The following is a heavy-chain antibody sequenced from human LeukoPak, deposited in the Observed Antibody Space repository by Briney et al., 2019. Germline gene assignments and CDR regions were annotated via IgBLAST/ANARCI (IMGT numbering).Heavy chain of an antibody. CDR2: IYYSGST. CDR3: ASYIAAAGTHDY. Sequence: SETLSLTCTVSGGSISSYSWSWIRQPPGKGLEWIGYIYYSGSTNYNPSLKSRVTISVDTSKNQFSLKLSSVTAADTAVYYCASYIAAAGTHDYWGQGTLVTVSS. D-gene: IGHD6-13*01. J-gene: IGHJ4*02. CDR1: GGSISSYS. V-gene: IGHV4-59*01.